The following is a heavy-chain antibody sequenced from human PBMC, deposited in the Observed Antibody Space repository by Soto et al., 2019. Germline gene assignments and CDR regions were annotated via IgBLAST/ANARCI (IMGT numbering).Heavy chain of an antibody. V-gene: IGHV3-30*18. CDR1: GFTFSSYG. Sequence: QVQLVESGGGVVQPGRSLRLSCAASGFTFSSYGMHWVRQAPGKGLEWVAVISYDGSNKYYADSVKGRFTISRDNSKNTLYLQMNSLRAEDTAVYYCAKDQQGSYGMDVWGQGTTGTVSS. D-gene: IGHD3-10*01. CDR2: ISYDGSNK. CDR3: AKDQQGSYGMDV. J-gene: IGHJ6*02.